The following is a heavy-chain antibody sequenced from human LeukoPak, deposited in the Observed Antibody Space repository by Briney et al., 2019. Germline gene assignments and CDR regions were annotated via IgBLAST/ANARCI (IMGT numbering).Heavy chain of an antibody. CDR1: GGSISSGGYS. V-gene: IGHV4-30-2*01. Sequence: SETLSLTCAVSGGSISSGGYSWSWIRQPPGKGLEWIGYIYHSGSTYYNPSLKSRVTISVDRSKNQFSLKLSSVTAADTAVYYCARGRGNNWFDPWGQGTLVTVSS. CDR2: IYHSGST. CDR3: ARGRGNNWFDP. D-gene: IGHD3-10*01. J-gene: IGHJ5*02.